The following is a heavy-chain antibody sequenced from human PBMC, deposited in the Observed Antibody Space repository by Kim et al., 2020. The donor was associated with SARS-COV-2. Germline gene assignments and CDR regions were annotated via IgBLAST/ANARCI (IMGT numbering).Heavy chain of an antibody. CDR1: GFTFSSYE. CDR2: ISSSGSTI. Sequence: GGSLRLSCAASGFTFSSYEMNWVRQAPGKGLEWVSYISSSGSTIYYADSVKGRFTISRDNAKNSLYLQMNSLRAEDTAVYYCARGITMNHENYYYYGMDVWGQGTTVTVSS. CDR3: ARGITMNHENYYYYGMDV. D-gene: IGHD3-22*01. V-gene: IGHV3-48*03. J-gene: IGHJ6*02.